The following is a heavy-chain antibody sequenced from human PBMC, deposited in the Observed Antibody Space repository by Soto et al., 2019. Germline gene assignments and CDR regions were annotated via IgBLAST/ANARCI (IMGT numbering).Heavy chain of an antibody. CDR1: GGSISSGDYY. Sequence: PSETLSLTCTVSGGSISSGDYYWSWIRQPPGKGLEWIGYIYYSGSTYYNQSLKSRVTISVDTSKNKFSLKLSSVTAADTAVFYCARDRAYPAPTYYFDYWGQGTLVTVSS. J-gene: IGHJ4*02. V-gene: IGHV4-30-4*01. CDR3: ARDRAYPAPTYYFDY. CDR2: IYYSGST.